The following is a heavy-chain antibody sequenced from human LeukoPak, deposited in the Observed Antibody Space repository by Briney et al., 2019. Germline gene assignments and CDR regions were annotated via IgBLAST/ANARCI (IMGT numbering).Heavy chain of an antibody. J-gene: IGHJ3*02. Sequence: GGSLRLSCAASGFTVSSNYMSWVRQAPGKGLEWVSVIYSGGSTYYADSVKGRFTISRDNSKNTPYLQMNSLRVEDTAVYYCARDYYDSSGFGAFDIWGQGTMVTVSS. CDR2: IYSGGST. CDR3: ARDYYDSSGFGAFDI. CDR1: GFTVSSNY. V-gene: IGHV3-53*01. D-gene: IGHD3-22*01.